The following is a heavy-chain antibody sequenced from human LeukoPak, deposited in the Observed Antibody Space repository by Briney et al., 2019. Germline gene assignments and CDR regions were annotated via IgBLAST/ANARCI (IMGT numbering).Heavy chain of an antibody. J-gene: IGHJ4*02. V-gene: IGHV4-39*01. CDR1: GGPISSSSYY. CDR3: ARQTLRYLGNWGHEIYFDY. CDR2: IYYSGST. Sequence: SETLSLTCSVSGGPISSSSYYWGWIRQPPGKGLEWIGSIYYSGSTYNNPSLKSRVTISVDTSKNQLSLKLSSVTAADTAVYYCARQTLRYLGNWGHEIYFDYWGQGTLVTVSS. D-gene: IGHD7-27*01.